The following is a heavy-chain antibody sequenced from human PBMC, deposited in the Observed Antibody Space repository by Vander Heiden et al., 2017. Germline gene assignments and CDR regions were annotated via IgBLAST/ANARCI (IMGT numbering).Heavy chain of an antibody. CDR2: INPSGST. V-gene: IGHV4-34*01. Sequence: QVQLQQWGAGLLKPSETLSLTCAVYGGSFSGYYWSWIRQPPGKGLEWIGEINPSGSTNYNPSLKSRVTISVDTSKNQFSLKLSSVTAADTAVYYCARTGSWYVYYYYGMDVWGQGTTVTVSS. D-gene: IGHD6-13*01. J-gene: IGHJ6*02. CDR3: ARTGSWYVYYYYGMDV. CDR1: GGSFSGYY.